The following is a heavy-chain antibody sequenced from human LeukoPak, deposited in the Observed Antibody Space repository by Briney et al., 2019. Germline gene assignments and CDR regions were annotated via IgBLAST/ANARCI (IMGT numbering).Heavy chain of an antibody. V-gene: IGHV5-51*01. Sequence: HGESLKISCKGSGYSFTSYWIGWVRQMPGKGLEWMGIIYPGDSDTRYSPSFQGQVTISADKSISTAYLQWSSLKASDTAMYYCASTYYYDSSGYHAFDIWGQGTMVTVSS. CDR3: ASTYYYDSSGYHAFDI. J-gene: IGHJ3*02. CDR1: GYSFTSYW. D-gene: IGHD3-22*01. CDR2: IYPGDSDT.